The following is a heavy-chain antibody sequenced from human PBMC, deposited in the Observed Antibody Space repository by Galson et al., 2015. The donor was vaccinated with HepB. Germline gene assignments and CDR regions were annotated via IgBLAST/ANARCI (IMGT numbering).Heavy chain of an antibody. D-gene: IGHD3-3*01. CDR1: GFTFSSYG. J-gene: IGHJ4*02. V-gene: IGHV3-33*01. Sequence: LRLSCAASGFTFSSYGMHWVRQAPGKGLEWVAVIWYDGSNKYYADSVKGRFTTSRDNSKNTLYLQMNSLRAEDTAVYYCAREGFLEAIIDYWGQGTLVTVSS. CDR3: AREGFLEAIIDY. CDR2: IWYDGSNK.